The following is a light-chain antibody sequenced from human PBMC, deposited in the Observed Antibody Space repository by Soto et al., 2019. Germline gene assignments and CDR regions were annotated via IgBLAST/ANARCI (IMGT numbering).Light chain of an antibody. V-gene: IGLV2-23*02. J-gene: IGLJ3*02. CDR1: SSDVGSYNF. CDR2: EVS. CDR3: CSYAGRSTWV. Sequence: QSVLTQPASVSGSLGQSITISCTGTSSDVGSYNFVSWYQQHPGKAPKVMIYEVSKWPSGVSNRFSGSKSGNTASLTISGLQAEDEADYFCCSYAGRSTWVFGGGTKLTVL.